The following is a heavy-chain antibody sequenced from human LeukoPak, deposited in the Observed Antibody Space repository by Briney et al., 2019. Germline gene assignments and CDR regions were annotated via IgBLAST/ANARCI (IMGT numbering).Heavy chain of an antibody. CDR3: ARRVATWYYFDY. Sequence: SVKVSCKASGGTFSSYAIYWVRQAPGQGLEWMGGIIPIFGTANYAQKFQGRVTITADESTSTAYMELSSLRSEDTAVYYCARRVATWYYFDYWGQGTLVTVSS. CDR2: IIPIFGTA. V-gene: IGHV1-69*13. J-gene: IGHJ4*02. CDR1: GGTFSSYA. D-gene: IGHD5-12*01.